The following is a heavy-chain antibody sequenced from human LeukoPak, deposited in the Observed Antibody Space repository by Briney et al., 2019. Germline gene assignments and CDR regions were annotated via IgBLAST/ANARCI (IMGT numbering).Heavy chain of an antibody. V-gene: IGHV1-2*02. Sequence: ASVKVSCKASGYTFTGYYMHWVRQAPGQGLEWMGWINPNSGGTNYAQKFQGRVTMTRDTSISTAYMELSRLRSDDTAVYYCARDALRNRHWGAWFDPWGQGTLVTVSS. D-gene: IGHD7-27*01. J-gene: IGHJ5*02. CDR1: GYTFTGYY. CDR3: ARDALRNRHWGAWFDP. CDR2: INPNSGGT.